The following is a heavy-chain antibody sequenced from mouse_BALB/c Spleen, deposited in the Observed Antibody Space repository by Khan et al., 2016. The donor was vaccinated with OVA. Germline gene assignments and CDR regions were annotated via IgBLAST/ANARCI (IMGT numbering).Heavy chain of an antibody. CDR1: GYTFTNYG. CDR2: INTYTGEP. Sequence: QIQLVQSGPELKKPGETVKISCKASGYTFTNYGMNWVKQAPGKGLKWMGWINTYTGEPTYADDFKGRFAFSLETSANTAYLQLNNLKNEDTATXFWARSASYWFFDVWGAGTTVTVSS. CDR3: ARSASYWFFDV. V-gene: IGHV9-3-1*01. D-gene: IGHD6-1*01. J-gene: IGHJ1*01.